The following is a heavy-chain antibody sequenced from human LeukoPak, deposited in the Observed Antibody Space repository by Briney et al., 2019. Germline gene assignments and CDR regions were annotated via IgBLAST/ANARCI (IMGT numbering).Heavy chain of an antibody. CDR1: GFTFSSYW. D-gene: IGHD5-12*01. CDR2: IKQDGSEK. Sequence: GGSLRLSCAASGFTFSSYWMSWVRQAPGKGLEWVANIKQDGSEKYYVDSVKGRFTISRDNAKNSLYLQMNSLRAEDTAVYYCARERARTVSKLDIVATRYFDYWGQGTLVTVSS. CDR3: ARERARTVSKLDIVATRYFDY. J-gene: IGHJ4*02. V-gene: IGHV3-7*01.